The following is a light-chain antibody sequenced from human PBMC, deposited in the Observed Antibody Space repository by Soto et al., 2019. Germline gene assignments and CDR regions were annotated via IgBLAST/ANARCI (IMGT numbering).Light chain of an antibody. V-gene: IGLV7-46*01. CDR1: TGAVTSGHY. CDR2: DTS. CDR3: LLADPGSYV. Sequence: QAVVTQEPSLSVSPGGTVTLTGGSSTGAVTSGHYPYWFQQKPGQAPRTLIYDTSDKHSWTPALFSGSLLGGKAALTLSGAQPEDEAEYDCLLADPGSYVFGAGTKLTVL. J-gene: IGLJ1*01.